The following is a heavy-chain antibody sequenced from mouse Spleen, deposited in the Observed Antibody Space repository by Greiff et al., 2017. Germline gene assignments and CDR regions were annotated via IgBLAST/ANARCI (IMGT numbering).Heavy chain of an antibody. CDR1: GYSITSDYA. D-gene: IGHD3-3*01. CDR2: ISYSGST. J-gene: IGHJ4*01. CDR3: ARGDGDGYYAMDY. Sequence: VQLKQSGPGLVKPSQSLSLTCTVTGYSITSDYAWNWIRQFPGNKLEWMGYISYSGSTSYNPSLKSRISITRDTSKNQFFLQLNSVTTEDTATYYCARGDGDGYYAMDYWGQGTSVTVSS. V-gene: IGHV3-2*02.